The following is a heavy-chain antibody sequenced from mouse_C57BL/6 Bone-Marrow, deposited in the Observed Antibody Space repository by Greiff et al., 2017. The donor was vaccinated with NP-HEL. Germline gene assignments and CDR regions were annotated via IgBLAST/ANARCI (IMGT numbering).Heavy chain of an antibody. CDR1: GYTFTDYY. Sequence: VQLQQSGPELVKPGASVKISCKASGYTFTDYYINWVKQRPGQGLEWIGWIFPGSGSTYYNEKFKGKATLTVDKSSSTAYMLLSSLTSEDSAVYFCARKSATMVTTNWAYFDYWGQGTTLTVSS. V-gene: IGHV1-75*01. J-gene: IGHJ2*01. CDR2: IFPGSGST. D-gene: IGHD2-2*01. CDR3: ARKSATMVTTNWAYFDY.